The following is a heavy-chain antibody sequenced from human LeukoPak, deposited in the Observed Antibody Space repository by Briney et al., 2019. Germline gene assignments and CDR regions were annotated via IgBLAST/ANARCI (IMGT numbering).Heavy chain of an antibody. V-gene: IGHV3-9*01. D-gene: IGHD2-15*01. CDR1: GFTFDDYA. CDR3: AKDLGPIDCSGGSCCGMDV. Sequence: GGSLRLSCAASGFTFDDYAMHWVRQAPGKGLEWVSGISWNSGSIGYADSVKGRFTISRDSAKNSLYLQMNSLRAEDTALYYCAKDLGPIDCSGGSCCGMDVWGQGTTVTVSS. J-gene: IGHJ6*02. CDR2: ISWNSGSI.